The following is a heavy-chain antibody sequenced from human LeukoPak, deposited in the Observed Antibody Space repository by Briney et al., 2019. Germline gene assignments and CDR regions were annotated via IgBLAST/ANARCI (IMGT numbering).Heavy chain of an antibody. CDR1: GFTFSSYW. CDR2: INSDGSST. J-gene: IGHJ4*02. D-gene: IGHD6-6*01. V-gene: IGHV3-74*01. Sequence: PGGSLRLSCAASGFTFSSYWTHWVRQAPGKGLVWVSRINSDGSSTSYADSVKGRFTISRDNAKNTLYLQMNSLRAEDTAVYYCARARYSSSSGADYWGQGTLVTVSS. CDR3: ARARYSSSSGADY.